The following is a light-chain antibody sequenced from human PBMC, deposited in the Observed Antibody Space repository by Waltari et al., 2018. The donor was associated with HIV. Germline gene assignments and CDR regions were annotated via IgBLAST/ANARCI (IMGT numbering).Light chain of an antibody. V-gene: IGLV2-8*01. CDR3: SSYAGSNNYVL. Sequence: QSALTQPPSASGSPGQSVTLSCTGTSSDVGVYNYVSWYQQHPGKAPKLMIYEVSKRPSGVPDRFSGSKSGNTASLTVSGLQAEDEADYYCSSYAGSNNYVLFGGGTKLTVL. CDR1: SSDVGVYNY. J-gene: IGLJ2*01. CDR2: EVS.